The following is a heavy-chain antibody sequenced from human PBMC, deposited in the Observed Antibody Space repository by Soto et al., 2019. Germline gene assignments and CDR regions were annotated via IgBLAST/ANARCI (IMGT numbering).Heavy chain of an antibody. J-gene: IGHJ4*02. CDR2: IHSSGST. Sequence: QVQLQESGPGLVKPSETLSLSCTVSGGSVSSGSYYWSWIRQPPGKGLEWIGYIHSSGSTKYNPSLKSRVNSSVDTSKNQFSLKMSTVTAADTALYYCARSEIGLQFDCWGQGTLVTVSS. CDR3: ARSEIGLQFDC. D-gene: IGHD2-15*01. V-gene: IGHV4-61*01. CDR1: GGSVSSGSYY.